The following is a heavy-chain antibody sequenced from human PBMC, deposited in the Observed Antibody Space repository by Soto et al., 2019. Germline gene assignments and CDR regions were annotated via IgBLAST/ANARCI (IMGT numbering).Heavy chain of an antibody. CDR3: AKFGREAFDV. V-gene: IGHV4-31*03. CDR1: GGSISSDGHY. Sequence: QVQLQESGPGLVKPSQTMSLTCTVSGGSISSDGHYWNWVRQHPGKGLEWIAYISYSGSTFYNPSLKSRVTISIDTSKNQFYLTLSSVTAADTAVYYCAKFGREAFDVWGQGTVVTVSS. CDR2: ISYSGST. J-gene: IGHJ3*01. D-gene: IGHD3-3*01.